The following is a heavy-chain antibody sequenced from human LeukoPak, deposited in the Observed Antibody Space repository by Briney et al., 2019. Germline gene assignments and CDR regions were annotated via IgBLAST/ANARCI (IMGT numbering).Heavy chain of an antibody. CDR2: ISRSSDTI. Sequence: GGSLRRSCAVSGFTFTDYAMNWFRQAPGKGLEWLSYISRSSDTIYYADSVKGRFTISRDNAKSSLFLQMNTLRAEDTAVYYCAREGAPWGQGTLVTVSS. CDR3: AREGAP. V-gene: IGHV3-48*01. CDR1: GFTFTDYA. J-gene: IGHJ4*02. D-gene: IGHD1-26*01.